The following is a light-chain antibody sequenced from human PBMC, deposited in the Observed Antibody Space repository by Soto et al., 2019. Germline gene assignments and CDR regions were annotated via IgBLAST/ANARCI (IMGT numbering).Light chain of an antibody. J-gene: IGLJ2*01. CDR1: SSNIGSNY. Sequence: QSLLTQAPSVSAAPGQKVTISCSGVSSNIGSNYISWYQQLPGTAPKLLIHDNNKRPSGIPDRFSGSKSGTSATLGITGLQTGDEGTYYCAAWDSYLSGVVFGGGTQLTVL. CDR3: AAWDSYLSGVV. V-gene: IGLV1-51*01. CDR2: DNN.